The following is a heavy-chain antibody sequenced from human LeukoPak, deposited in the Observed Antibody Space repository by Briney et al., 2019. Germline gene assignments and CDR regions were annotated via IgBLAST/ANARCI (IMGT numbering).Heavy chain of an antibody. CDR2: ISATNGKT. J-gene: IGHJ5*02. D-gene: IGHD5-18*01. Sequence: GASVKVSCKTSGYSFTSYGISWVRQAPGQGLEGMGWISATNGKTKYTHRLQGRVTMTTDTSTRTDYMELSSLRSEDTAVYYCARAERDGGDTGMLGANNWFDPWGQGTLVTVSS. CDR1: GYSFTSYG. CDR3: ARAERDGGDTGMLGANNWFDP. V-gene: IGHV1-18*01.